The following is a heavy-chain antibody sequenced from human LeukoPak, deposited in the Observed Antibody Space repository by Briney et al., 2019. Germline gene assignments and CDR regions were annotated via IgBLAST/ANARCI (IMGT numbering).Heavy chain of an antibody. D-gene: IGHD2-15*01. Sequence: GESLKISCKGFGNSFPNYWIGWVPQFPGKGLGWRGIIYPGDSDTRYSPSFQGQVSISADKSISTAYLQWSSLKASDTAMYYCARGYCSGGSCYSDAFDIWGQGTMVTVSS. J-gene: IGHJ3*02. CDR2: IYPGDSDT. V-gene: IGHV5-51*01. CDR1: GNSFPNYW. CDR3: ARGYCSGGSCYSDAFDI.